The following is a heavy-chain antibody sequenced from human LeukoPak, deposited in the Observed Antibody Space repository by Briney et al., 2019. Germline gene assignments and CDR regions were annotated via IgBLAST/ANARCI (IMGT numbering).Heavy chain of an antibody. D-gene: IGHD5-18*01. CDR1: GYSISSSNW. CDR2: IYYSGST. J-gene: IGHJ4*02. CDR3: ASSFELWLPDY. V-gene: IGHV4-28*01. Sequence: SETLSLTCAVSGYSISSSNWWGWIRQPPGKGLEWIGYIYYSGSTYYNPSLKSRVTMSVDTSKNQLSLKLSSVTAVDTAVYYCASSFELWLPDYWGQGTLVTVSS.